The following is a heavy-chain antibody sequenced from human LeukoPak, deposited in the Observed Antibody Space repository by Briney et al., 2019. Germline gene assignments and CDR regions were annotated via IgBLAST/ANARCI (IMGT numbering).Heavy chain of an antibody. J-gene: IGHJ4*02. CDR1: GGSISGSSYY. CDR2: IYYSGST. Sequence: SETLSLTCTVSGGSISGSSYYWGWIRQPPGKGLEFIVSIYYSGSTYYNPSLKSRVTISVDTSKNQFSLKLSSVTVADTAVYYCARQRGSWYIDYWGQGTLVTVSS. CDR3: ARQRGSWYIDY. D-gene: IGHD6-13*01. V-gene: IGHV4-39*01.